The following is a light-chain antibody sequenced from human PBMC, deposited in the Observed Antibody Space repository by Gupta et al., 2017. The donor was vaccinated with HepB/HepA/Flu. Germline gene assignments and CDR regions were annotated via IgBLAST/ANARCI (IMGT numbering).Light chain of an antibody. Sequence: DVVMTQSPLSLPVTLGQPASIYCRSSQSLLYSDGNTYLSWYQQRPGQSPRRLMYEVSKRDSGVPDRFSGSGSGTYFTLKISRVEAEDVGVYYCIQGTHAGFTFGPGTKVAIK. CDR1: QSLLYSDGNTY. CDR3: IQGTHAGFT. J-gene: IGKJ3*01. V-gene: IGKV2-30*01. CDR2: EVS.